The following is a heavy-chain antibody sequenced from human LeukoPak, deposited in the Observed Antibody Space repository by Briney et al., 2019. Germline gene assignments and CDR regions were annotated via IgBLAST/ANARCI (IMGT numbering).Heavy chain of an antibody. CDR3: AKGRYDYVWGSYRL. CDR1: GFTFSSYA. CDR2: ISGSGGST. D-gene: IGHD3-16*02. V-gene: IGHV3-23*01. J-gene: IGHJ4*02. Sequence: PGGSLRLSCAASGFTFSSYAMSWVRQAPGKGLEWVSAISGSGGSTYYADSVKGRFTISRDNSKNTLYLQMNSLRAEDTAVYYCAKGRYDYVWGSYRLGGQGTLVTVSS.